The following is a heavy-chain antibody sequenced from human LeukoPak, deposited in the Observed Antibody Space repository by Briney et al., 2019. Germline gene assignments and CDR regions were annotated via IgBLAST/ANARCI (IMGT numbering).Heavy chain of an antibody. CDR1: GFTFSNYA. CDR3: AKDQLDSASPSLFDY. V-gene: IGHV3-23*01. Sequence: GGSLRLSCAASGFTFSNYAMSWVRQAPGKGLEWVSGVIGSTHSTYYADSVKGRFTISRDKSKNTVYLQMNSLRAEDTAVYYCAKDQLDSASPSLFDYWGQGTLVTVSS. J-gene: IGHJ4*02. D-gene: IGHD3-10*01. CDR2: VIGSTHST.